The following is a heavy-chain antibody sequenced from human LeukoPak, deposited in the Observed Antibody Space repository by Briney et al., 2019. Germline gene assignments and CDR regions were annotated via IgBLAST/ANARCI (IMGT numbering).Heavy chain of an antibody. CDR2: IYHSGST. J-gene: IGHJ3*02. V-gene: IGHV4-4*02. CDR1: GGSISSSNW. Sequence: PSETLSLTCAVPGGSISSSNWWSWVRQPPGKGLEWIGEIYHSGSTNYNLSLKSRVTISVDKSKNQFSLKLSSVTAADTAVYYCAGNVLLDAFDIWGQGTMVTVSS. D-gene: IGHD3-10*02. CDR3: AGNVLLDAFDI.